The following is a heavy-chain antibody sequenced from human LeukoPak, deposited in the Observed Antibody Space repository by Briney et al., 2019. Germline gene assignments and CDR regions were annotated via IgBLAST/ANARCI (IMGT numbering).Heavy chain of an antibody. J-gene: IGHJ4*02. CDR1: GYTFTSYG. CDR3: AREGYPEDDYVWGSYRLIDY. V-gene: IGHV1-18*01. CDR2: ISAYNGNT. D-gene: IGHD3-16*02. Sequence: ASVKVSCKASGYTFTSYGISWVRQAPGQGLEWMGWISAYNGNTNYAQKLQGRVTMTTDTSTSTAYMELRSLRSDDTAVYYCAREGYPEDDYVWGSYRLIDYWGQGTLVTVSS.